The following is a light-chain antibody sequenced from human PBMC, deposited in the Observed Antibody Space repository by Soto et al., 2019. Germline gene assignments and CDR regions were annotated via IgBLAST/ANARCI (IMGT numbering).Light chain of an antibody. J-gene: IGKJ3*01. CDR2: GAS. V-gene: IGKV1-12*01. Sequence: DIQMTQSPPSLSASVGDRVTIICRASQDIRGWLAWYQKKPGKGPKLLIHGASNLQSGVPSRFSGSGSGTEFTLTINNLQAEDFATYFCQQSNKFPRHFGPGTTVEIK. CDR1: QDIRGW. CDR3: QQSNKFPRH.